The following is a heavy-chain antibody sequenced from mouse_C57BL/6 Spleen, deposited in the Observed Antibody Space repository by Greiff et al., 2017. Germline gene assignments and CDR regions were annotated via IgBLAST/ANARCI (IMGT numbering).Heavy chain of an antibody. J-gene: IGHJ2*01. CDR2: IYPGSGST. CDR3: ARGDDDGSSVDLDY. V-gene: IGHV1-55*01. CDR1: GYTFTSSW. D-gene: IGHD1-1*01. Sequence: VQLLQSGAELVKPGASVKMSCKASGYTFTSSWITWVKQRPGQGLEWIGDIYPGSGSTNYNEKFKSKATLTVDTSSSTAYMQLSSLTSEDSAVYYCARGDDDGSSVDLDYWGQGTTLTVSS.